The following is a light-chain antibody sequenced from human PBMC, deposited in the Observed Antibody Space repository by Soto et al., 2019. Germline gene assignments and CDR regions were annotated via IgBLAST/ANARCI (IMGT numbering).Light chain of an antibody. Sequence: QSVLTQPPSASGTPGQTIAISCSGGSSNIGSHTVNWYQQLPGTAHRLLIYSNNQRPSGVPDRFSGSKSGTSASLAISGLQSEYEGDYYGAAWDDSLNGVVFGGGTKVTVL. V-gene: IGLV1-44*01. CDR2: SNN. CDR1: SSNIGSHT. CDR3: AAWDDSLNGVV. J-gene: IGLJ2*01.